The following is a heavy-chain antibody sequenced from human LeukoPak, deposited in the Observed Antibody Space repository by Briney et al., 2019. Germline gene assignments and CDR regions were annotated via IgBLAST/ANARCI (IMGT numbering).Heavy chain of an antibody. CDR2: IYRSGSA. CDR1: GYSISSGNY. V-gene: IGHV4-38-2*01. J-gene: IGHJ5*02. CDR3: ARRDRWFDP. Sequence: SETLSLTCGVSGYSISSGNYWGWIRQSPGKGLEWIGNIYRSGSAYYNPSLKSRVTISVDTSKNQFSLRLTSVTAADTAVYYCARRDRWFDPWGQGTLVTVSS.